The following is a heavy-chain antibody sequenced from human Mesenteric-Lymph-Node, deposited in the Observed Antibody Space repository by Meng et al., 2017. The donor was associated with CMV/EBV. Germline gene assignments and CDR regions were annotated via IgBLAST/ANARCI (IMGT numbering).Heavy chain of an antibody. CDR3: ASCSSTSCYGY. J-gene: IGHJ4*02. V-gene: IGHV3-7*01. Sequence: GESLKISCAASGFAFSSYWMAWVRQAPGKGLEWVANINQDGGEKYYVDSVKGRFTISRDNAKNTLYLEMNSLRAEDTAVYYCASCSSTSCYGYWGQGTLVTVSS. D-gene: IGHD2-2*01. CDR1: GFAFSSYW. CDR2: INQDGGEK.